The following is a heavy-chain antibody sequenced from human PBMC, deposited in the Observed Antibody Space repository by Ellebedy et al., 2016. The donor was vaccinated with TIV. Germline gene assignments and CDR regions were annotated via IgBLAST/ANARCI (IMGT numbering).Heavy chain of an antibody. CDR1: GGSISSYS. Sequence: MPSETLSLTCTVSGGSISSYSWSWIRQPAGAGLYWIGRIFTSGSTNFNPSLKSRVTMSVDTSKNQFSLKLSSVTAADTAVYYCARDTVTANWGPLFDYWGQGTLVTVSS. V-gene: IGHV4-4*07. D-gene: IGHD7-27*01. CDR3: ARDTVTANWGPLFDY. J-gene: IGHJ4*02. CDR2: IFTSGST.